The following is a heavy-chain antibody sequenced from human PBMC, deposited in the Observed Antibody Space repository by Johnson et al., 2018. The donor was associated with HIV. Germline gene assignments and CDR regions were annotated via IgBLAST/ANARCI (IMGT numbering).Heavy chain of an antibody. V-gene: IGHV3-30*07. J-gene: IGHJ3*02. D-gene: IGHD2-15*01. CDR3: AKGQVARGAFDI. Sequence: QVQLVESGGGLVQPGGSLRLSCAASGFTFSSYAMHWVRQAPGKGLEWVAIIWFDGNTEYYADSVKGRFTISRDNSNNTLYLQMNSLRVEDTAVYYCAKGQVARGAFDIWGQGTMVTVSS. CDR1: GFTFSSYA. CDR2: IWFDGNTE.